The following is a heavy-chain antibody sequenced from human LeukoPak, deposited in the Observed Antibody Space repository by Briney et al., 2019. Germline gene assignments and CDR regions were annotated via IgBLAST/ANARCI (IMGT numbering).Heavy chain of an antibody. D-gene: IGHD4-17*01. J-gene: IGHJ5*02. CDR2: ISWNSGSI. Sequence: GGSLRLSCAASGFTFDDYAMHWVRQAPGKGLEWVSGISWNSGSIGYADSVKGRFTISRDNAKNSLYLQMNSLRAEDTALYYCAKDLIRGGDGDYYWFDPWGQGTLVTVSS. CDR3: AKDLIRGGDGDYYWFDP. V-gene: IGHV3-9*01. CDR1: GFTFDDYA.